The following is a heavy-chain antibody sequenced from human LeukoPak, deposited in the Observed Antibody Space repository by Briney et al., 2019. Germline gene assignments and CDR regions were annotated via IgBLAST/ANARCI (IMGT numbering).Heavy chain of an antibody. CDR1: GFIFSSYT. Sequence: GGSLRLSCPASGFIFSSYTMNWVRPAPGKGPEWVSSITSSSSYIYYADSVKGRFTITRDNARNSLYLQMNSMRAEDTAVYYCAKSGYSSSWSNAAVYNWFDPWGQGTLVTVSS. CDR2: ITSSSSYI. D-gene: IGHD6-13*01. CDR3: AKSGYSSSWSNAAVYNWFDP. J-gene: IGHJ5*02. V-gene: IGHV3-21*04.